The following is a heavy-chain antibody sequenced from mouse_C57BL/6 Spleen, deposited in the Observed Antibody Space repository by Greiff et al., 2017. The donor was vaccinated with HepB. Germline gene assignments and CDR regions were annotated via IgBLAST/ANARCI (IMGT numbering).Heavy chain of an antibody. Sequence: DVQLVESGGGLVQPGGSLKLSCAASGFTFSDYYMYWVRQTPEKRLEWVAYISNGGGSTYYPDTVKGRFTISRDNAKNTLYLQMSRLKSEDTAMYYCARTYYGYFDVWGTGTTVTVSS. V-gene: IGHV5-12*01. CDR2: ISNGGGST. CDR3: ARTYYGYFDV. CDR1: GFTFSDYY. J-gene: IGHJ1*03.